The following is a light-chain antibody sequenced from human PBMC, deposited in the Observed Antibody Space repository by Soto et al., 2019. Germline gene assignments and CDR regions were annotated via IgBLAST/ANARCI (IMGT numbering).Light chain of an antibody. CDR2: AAS. CDR3: QQSYSTLWT. J-gene: IGKJ1*01. CDR1: QSISSW. V-gene: IGKV1-39*01. Sequence: IQVTQSPSTLSASVGDRFTITCRASQSISSWLAWYQQKPGKAPKLLIYAASSLQSGVPSRFSGSGSGTDFTLTISSLQPEDFATYYCQQSYSTLWTFGQGTRWIS.